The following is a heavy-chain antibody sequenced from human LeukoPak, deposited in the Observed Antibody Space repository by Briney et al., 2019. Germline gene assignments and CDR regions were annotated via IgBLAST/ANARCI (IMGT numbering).Heavy chain of an antibody. CDR1: GYTFTSYY. CDR2: INPSGGST. V-gene: IGHV1-46*01. J-gene: IGHJ6*02. D-gene: IGHD3-3*01. Sequence: GASVKVSCKASGYTFTSYYMHWVRQAPGQGLEWMGIINPSGGSTSYAQKFQGRVTMTRDTSTSTVYMELSSLRSEDTAVYYCASLRQRITIFGVLITQDYYYGMDVWGQGTTVTVSS. CDR3: ASLRQRITIFGVLITQDYYYGMDV.